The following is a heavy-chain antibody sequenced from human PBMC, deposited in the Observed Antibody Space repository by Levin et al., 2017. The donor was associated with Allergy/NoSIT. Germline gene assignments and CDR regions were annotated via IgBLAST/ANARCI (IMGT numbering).Heavy chain of an antibody. CDR1: GFSLSTSGVG. CDR2: IYWDDDK. J-gene: IGHJ4*02. Sequence: SGPTLVKPTQTLTLTCSFSGFSLSTSGVGVGWIRQPPGKALEWLALIYWDDDKRYSPSLKSRLTITKDTSKNQVVLTMTNMDPVDTATYYCAHRRIATPGTYFDYWGQGTLVTVSS. CDR3: AHRRIATPGTYFDY. D-gene: IGHD6-13*01. V-gene: IGHV2-5*02.